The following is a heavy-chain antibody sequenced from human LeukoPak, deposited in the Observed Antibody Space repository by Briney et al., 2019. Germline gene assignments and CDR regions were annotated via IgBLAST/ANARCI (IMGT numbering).Heavy chain of an antibody. CDR2: IYYSGST. D-gene: IGHD3-10*01. CDR3: ARAQNRGGNWFDP. V-gene: IGHV4-39*07. CDR1: GGSISSSSYY. Sequence: SETLSLTCTVSGGSISSSSYYWGWIRQPPGKGLEWIGSIYYSGSTYYNPSLKSRVTISVDTSKNQSSLKLSSVTAADTAVYYCARAQNRGGNWFDPWGQGTLVTVSS. J-gene: IGHJ5*02.